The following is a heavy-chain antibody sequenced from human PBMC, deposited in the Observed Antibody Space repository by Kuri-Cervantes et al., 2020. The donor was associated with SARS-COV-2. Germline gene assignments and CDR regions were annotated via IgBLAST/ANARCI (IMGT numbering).Heavy chain of an antibody. CDR3: ATGPPVDTATWFDP. V-gene: IGHV1-8*01. D-gene: IGHD5-18*01. Sequence: ASVKVSCKASGYTFTSYDINWVRQATGQGLEWMGWMNPNSGNTGYAQKFQGRVTMTRNTSISTAYMELSSLRSEDTAVYYCATGPPVDTATWFDPWGQGTLVTVSS. CDR1: GYTFTSYD. J-gene: IGHJ5*02. CDR2: MNPNSGNT.